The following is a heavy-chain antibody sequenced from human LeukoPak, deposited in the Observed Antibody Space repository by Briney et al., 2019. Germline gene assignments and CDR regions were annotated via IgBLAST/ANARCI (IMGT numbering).Heavy chain of an antibody. J-gene: IGHJ4*02. V-gene: IGHV1-24*01. CDR1: GYTLTELS. D-gene: IGHD6-19*01. Sequence: ASVKVSCKVSGYTLTELSMHWVRQAPGKGLEWMGGFDPEDGETIYAQKFQGRVTMTEVTSTDTAYMELSSLRSEDTAVYYCATPPLGDSSGWYFLDYWGQGTLVTVSS. CDR2: FDPEDGET. CDR3: ATPPLGDSSGWYFLDY.